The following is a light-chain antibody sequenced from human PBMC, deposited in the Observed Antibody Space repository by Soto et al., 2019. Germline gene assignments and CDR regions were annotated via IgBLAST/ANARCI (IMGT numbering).Light chain of an antibody. CDR2: AVT. CDR1: SSDVGGYNY. Sequence: QSVLTQPASVSGSPGQSITISCTGTSSDVGGYNYVSWYQQHPGKAPKLMIYAVTDRPSGVSSRFSGSKSGNTASLTISGLQAEDEADYYCCSYAGGSTYVFGTGTKLTVL. J-gene: IGLJ1*01. V-gene: IGLV2-14*01. CDR3: CSYAGGSTYV.